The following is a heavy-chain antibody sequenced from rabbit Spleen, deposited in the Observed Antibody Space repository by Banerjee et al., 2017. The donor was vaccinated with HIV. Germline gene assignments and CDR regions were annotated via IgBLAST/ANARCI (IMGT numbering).Heavy chain of an antibody. D-gene: IGHD7-1*01. CDR3: ARYSGYAGYANL. V-gene: IGHV1S45*01. Sequence: QEQLEESGGDLVKPEGSLTLTCTASGFSFSSSYWICWVRQAPGKGLEWIGCIYTSGGSTYYASWAKGRFTISKTSSTTVTLQMTSLTAADTATYFCARYSGYAGYANLWGQGTLVTVS. J-gene: IGHJ4*01. CDR2: IYTSGGST. CDR1: GFSFSSSYW.